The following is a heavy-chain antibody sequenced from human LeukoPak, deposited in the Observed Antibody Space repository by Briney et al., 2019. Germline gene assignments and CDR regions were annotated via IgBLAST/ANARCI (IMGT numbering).Heavy chain of an antibody. D-gene: IGHD6-13*01. CDR3: ARSAGYSSSWTFDY. CDR1: GFTFSSYS. J-gene: IGHJ4*02. Sequence: GGSLRLSCAASGFTFSSYSINWVRQAPGKGLEWVSSISSSSSYIYYADSVKGRFTISRDNAKNSLYLQMNSLRAEDTAVYYCARSAGYSSSWTFDYWGQGTLVTVSS. CDR2: ISSSSSYI. V-gene: IGHV3-21*01.